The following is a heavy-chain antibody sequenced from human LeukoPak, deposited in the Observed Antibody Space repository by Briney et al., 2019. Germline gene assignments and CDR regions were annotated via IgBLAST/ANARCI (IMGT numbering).Heavy chain of an antibody. D-gene: IGHD4-23*01. CDR3: ARSIPYYDYGGNWFPDAFDI. J-gene: IGHJ3*02. V-gene: IGHV4-34*01. Sequence: PSETLSLTCAVYGGSFSGYYWSWIRQPPGKGLEWIGGINHSGSTNYNPSLKSRVTISVDTSKNQFSLKLSSVTAADTAVYYCARSIPYYDYGGNWFPDAFDIWGQGTMVTVSS. CDR1: GGSFSGYY. CDR2: INHSGST.